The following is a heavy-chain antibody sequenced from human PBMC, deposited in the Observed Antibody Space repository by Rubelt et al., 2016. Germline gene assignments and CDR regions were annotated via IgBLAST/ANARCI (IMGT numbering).Heavy chain of an antibody. Sequence: GGSLRLSCAASGFTFSGYEMNWVRQAPGKGLEWVSYISDSGTTIYYADSVKGRFTISRDNVKNSLYLRMNSLRAEDTAVYYCAREGVDSGHANAWGQGTLVTVSS. CDR1: GFTFSGYE. CDR3: AREGVDSGHANA. V-gene: IGHV3-48*03. CDR2: ISDSGTTI. D-gene: IGHD5-12*01. J-gene: IGHJ5*02.